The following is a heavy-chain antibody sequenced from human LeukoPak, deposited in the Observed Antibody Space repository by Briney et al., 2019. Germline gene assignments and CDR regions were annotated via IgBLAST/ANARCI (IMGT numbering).Heavy chain of an antibody. V-gene: IGHV3-30*04. CDR1: GFTFSSYA. J-gene: IGHJ4*02. Sequence: GGSLRLSCAASGFTFSSYAMHWVRQAPGKGLEWVAVISYDGSNKYYADSVKGRFTISGDNSKNTLYLQMSSLRAEDTAVYYCASPMVRGVGYFDYWGQGTLVTVSS. CDR3: ASPMVRGVGYFDY. D-gene: IGHD3-10*01. CDR2: ISYDGSNK.